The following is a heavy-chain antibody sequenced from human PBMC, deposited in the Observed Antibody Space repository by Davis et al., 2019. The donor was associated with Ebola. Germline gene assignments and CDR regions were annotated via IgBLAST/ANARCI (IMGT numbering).Heavy chain of an antibody. V-gene: IGHV4-59*12. CDR1: GVSIYSYY. J-gene: IGHJ3*02. D-gene: IGHD1-26*01. Sequence: MPSETLSLTCTVSGVSIYSYYWSWVRQSPGKGLEWIGYVYFSGSATYSPSLENRATMSIDTSKNHVSLKVTSVTAADTAIYYCARGVEGGSYHDAFDIWGQGTLATVSS. CDR3: ARGVEGGSYHDAFDI. CDR2: VYFSGSA.